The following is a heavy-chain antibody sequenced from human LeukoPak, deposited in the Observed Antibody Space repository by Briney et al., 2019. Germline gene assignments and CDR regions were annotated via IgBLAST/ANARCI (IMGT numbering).Heavy chain of an antibody. J-gene: IGHJ4*02. Sequence: NSSETLSLTCTVSGGSISSYYWSWIRQPPGKGLEWIGYIYYSGSTNYNPSLKSRVTISVDTSKNQFSLKLSSVTAADTAVYYCARVGTYGSGSYLSWLDYWGQGTLVTVSS. D-gene: IGHD3-10*01. CDR1: GGSISSYY. CDR3: ARVGTYGSGSYLSWLDY. V-gene: IGHV4-59*01. CDR2: IYYSGST.